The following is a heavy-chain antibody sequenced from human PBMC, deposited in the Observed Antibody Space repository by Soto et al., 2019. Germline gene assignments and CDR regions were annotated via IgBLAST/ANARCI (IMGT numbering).Heavy chain of an antibody. J-gene: IGHJ5*02. CDR1: GGSISSYY. CDR2: IYYSGST. Sequence: SETLSLTCTVSGGSISSYYWSWIRQPPGKGLEWIGYIYYSGSTNYNPSLKSRVTISVDTSKNQFSLKLSSVTAADTAVYYCARGGGYQLLGGWFDPWGQGTLVTVSS. CDR3: ARGGGYQLLGGWFDP. D-gene: IGHD2-2*01. V-gene: IGHV4-59*01.